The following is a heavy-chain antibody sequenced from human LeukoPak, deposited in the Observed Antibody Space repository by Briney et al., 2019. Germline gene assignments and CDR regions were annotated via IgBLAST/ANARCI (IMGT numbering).Heavy chain of an antibody. D-gene: IGHD6-6*01. Sequence: GGSLRLSCVASVFSFRKYWMSWVRQAPGKGLEWVAKIKEDGSEQYYVHSVKGRFTISRDNAKNALYLQMHSLRAEDTAVYYCARDFEYSFDYWGQGTLVTVSS. CDR3: ARDFEYSFDY. CDR2: IKEDGSEQ. CDR1: VFSFRKYW. J-gene: IGHJ4*02. V-gene: IGHV3-7*04.